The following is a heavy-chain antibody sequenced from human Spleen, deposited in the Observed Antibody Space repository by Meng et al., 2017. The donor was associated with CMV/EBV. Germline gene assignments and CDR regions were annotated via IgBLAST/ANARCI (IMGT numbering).Heavy chain of an antibody. Sequence: GESLKISCAASGFTFSSYGINWVRRAPGKGLEWISSISSSSGYIYYTDSVKGRFTISRDNAKNSLYLQMNSLRVEDTAVYYCARHANGGWYAMDVWGHGTTVTVSS. D-gene: IGHD3-16*01. CDR3: ARHANGGWYAMDV. J-gene: IGHJ6*02. V-gene: IGHV3-21*01. CDR2: ISSSSGYI. CDR1: GFTFSSYG.